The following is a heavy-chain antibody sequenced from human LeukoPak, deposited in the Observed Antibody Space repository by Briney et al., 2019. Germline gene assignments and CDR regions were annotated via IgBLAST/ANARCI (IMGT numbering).Heavy chain of an antibody. D-gene: IGHD6-19*01. CDR3: ARVWFTQTYSSGWYKATMSEYTFDY. J-gene: IGHJ4*02. CDR2: INHSGST. CDR1: GGSFSGYY. V-gene: IGHV4-34*01. Sequence: SETLSLTCAVYGGSFSGYYWSWIRQPPGKGLEWIGEINHSGSTNYNPSLKSRDTISVDTTKNQFSLKLSSVTAADTAVYYCARVWFTQTYSSGWYKATMSEYTFDYWGQGTLVTVSS.